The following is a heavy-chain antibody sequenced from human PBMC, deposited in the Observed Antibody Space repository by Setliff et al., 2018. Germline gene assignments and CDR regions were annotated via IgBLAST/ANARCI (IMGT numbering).Heavy chain of an antibody. CDR3: ARRPYDSSGYFNY. J-gene: IGHJ4*02. Sequence: ASVKVSCKASGYIFTYYAIHWVRQAPGQRLEWMGWINAGNGNTKYSQKFQGRVTITRDTSASTAYMELSSLTSEDAAVYYCARRPYDSSGYFNYWGQGTLVTVSS. CDR1: GYIFTYYA. V-gene: IGHV1-3*01. D-gene: IGHD3-22*01. CDR2: INAGNGNT.